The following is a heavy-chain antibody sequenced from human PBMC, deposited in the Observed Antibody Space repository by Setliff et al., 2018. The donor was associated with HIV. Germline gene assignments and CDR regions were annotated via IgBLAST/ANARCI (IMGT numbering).Heavy chain of an antibody. CDR3: ARLRGSYDFSNWFDP. Sequence: SETLSLTCTVSGGSISSGSHFWGWIRQPAGKGLEWIGYIYYSGSTNYNPSLKSRVTISVATSKNQFSLKLNSVTTADTAVYYCARLRGSYDFSNWFDPWGQGTQVTVSS. J-gene: IGHJ5*02. V-gene: IGHV4-61*10. CDR2: IYYSGST. D-gene: IGHD3-3*01. CDR1: GGSISSGSHF.